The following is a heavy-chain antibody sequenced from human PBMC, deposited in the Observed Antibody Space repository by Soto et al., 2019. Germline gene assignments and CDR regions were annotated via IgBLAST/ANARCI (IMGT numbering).Heavy chain of an antibody. CDR2: INHSGST. V-gene: IGHV4-34*01. CDR3: ASRSIAAAGVYYFDY. D-gene: IGHD6-13*01. CDR1: GGSFSGYY. J-gene: IGHJ4*02. Sequence: SETLSLTCAVYGGSFSGYYWSWIRQPPGKGLEWIGEINHSGSTNYNPSLKSRVTISVDTSKNQFSLKLSSVTAADTAVYYCASRSIAAAGVYYFDYWGQGTLVTVSS.